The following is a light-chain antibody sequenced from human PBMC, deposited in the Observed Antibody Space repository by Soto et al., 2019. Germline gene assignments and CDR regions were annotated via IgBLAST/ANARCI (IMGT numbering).Light chain of an antibody. CDR3: QHYDGSPLT. CDR2: GSS. CDR1: QSVKSNY. Sequence: ETVLTQSPATVSLSPGERATLSCRTSQSVKSNYLAWYQKKPDQAPRLLIYGSSNRATGIPDRFSGSGSGTDFTLTISGLETEDSAVYYCQHYDGSPLTFGQGTKLEIK. V-gene: IGKV3-20*01. J-gene: IGKJ2*01.